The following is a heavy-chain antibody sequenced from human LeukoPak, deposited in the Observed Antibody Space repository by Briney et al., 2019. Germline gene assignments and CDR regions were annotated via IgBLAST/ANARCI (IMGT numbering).Heavy chain of an antibody. Sequence: SVKVSCKASGYTFISYGISWVRQAPGQGLEWMGGIIPIFGTANYAQKFQGRVTITADESTSTAYMELSSLRSEDTAVYYCAREYCGGDCYSWGQGTLVTVSS. D-gene: IGHD2-21*02. CDR2: IIPIFGTA. V-gene: IGHV1-69*13. CDR1: GYTFISYG. J-gene: IGHJ5*02. CDR3: AREYCGGDCYS.